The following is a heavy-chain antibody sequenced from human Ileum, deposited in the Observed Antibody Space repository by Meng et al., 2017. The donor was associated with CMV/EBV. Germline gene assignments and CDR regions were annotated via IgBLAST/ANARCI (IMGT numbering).Heavy chain of an antibody. CDR3: ARDYSSTWGTAYYHYGMDD. J-gene: IGHJ6*02. V-gene: IGHV3-7*01. Sequence: ESLKISCAASGFPFSSYWMSWVRQAPGKGLEWVANIKQDGSEKYCVDSMKGRFTISRDNAKNSLYLQMNSLRAEDTAVYYCARDYSSTWGTAYYHYGMDDWGQGTTVTVSS. D-gene: IGHD6-6*01. CDR1: GFPFSSYW. CDR2: IKQDGSEK.